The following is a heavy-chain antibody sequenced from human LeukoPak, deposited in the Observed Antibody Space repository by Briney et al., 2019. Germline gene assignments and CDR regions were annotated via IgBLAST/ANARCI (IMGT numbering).Heavy chain of an antibody. CDR1: GGSISSGSYY. Sequence: SETLSLTCTVSGGSISSGSYYWSWIRQPAGKGLEWIGRIYTSGSTNYNPSLKSRVTISVDTSKNQFSLKLSSVTAADTAVYYCARGIVVVIPHWYFDLWGRGTLVTVSS. D-gene: IGHD3-22*01. V-gene: IGHV4-61*02. CDR3: ARGIVVVIPHWYFDL. CDR2: IYTSGST. J-gene: IGHJ2*01.